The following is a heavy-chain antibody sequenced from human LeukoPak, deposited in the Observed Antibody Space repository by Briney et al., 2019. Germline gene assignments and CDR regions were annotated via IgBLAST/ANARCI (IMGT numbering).Heavy chain of an antibody. CDR2: INPNSGGT. CDR3: ARALPGIAVAVPTLSLDY. Sequence: ASVKVSCKASGYTFTGYYMHWVRQAPGQGLEWMGRINPNSGGTNYAQKFQGRVTMTRDTSISTAYMELSRLRSDDTAVYYCARALPGIAVAVPTLSLDYWGQGTLVTVSS. J-gene: IGHJ4*02. D-gene: IGHD6-19*01. V-gene: IGHV1-2*06. CDR1: GYTFTGYY.